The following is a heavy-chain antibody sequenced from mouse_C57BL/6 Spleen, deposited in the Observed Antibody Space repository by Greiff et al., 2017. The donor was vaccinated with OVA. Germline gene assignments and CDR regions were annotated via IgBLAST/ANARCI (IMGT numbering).Heavy chain of an antibody. CDR3: ARGYGRPHWYFDV. V-gene: IGHV1-64*01. J-gene: IGHJ1*03. Sequence: VQLQQPGAELVKPGASVKLSCKASGYTFTSYWMHWVKQRPGQGLEWIGMIHPNSGSTNYNEKFKSKATLTVDKSSSTAYMQLSSLTSEDSAVYYCARGYGRPHWYFDVWGTGTTVTVSS. CDR1: GYTFTSYW. CDR2: IHPNSGST. D-gene: IGHD1-1*01.